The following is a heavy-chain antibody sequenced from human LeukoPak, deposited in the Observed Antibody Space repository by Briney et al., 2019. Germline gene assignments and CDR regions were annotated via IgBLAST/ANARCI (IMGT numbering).Heavy chain of an antibody. Sequence: GGSLRLSCAASGSSFSSYWMHWVRQVPGKGLVWVSRINIDGSSTAYADSVKGRFTISRDNAKNTLYLQMNSLRGDDTAVYYCASIGRDYWGQGTLVTVSS. CDR3: ASIGRDY. CDR1: GSSFSSYW. J-gene: IGHJ4*02. V-gene: IGHV3-74*01. D-gene: IGHD1-26*01. CDR2: INIDGSST.